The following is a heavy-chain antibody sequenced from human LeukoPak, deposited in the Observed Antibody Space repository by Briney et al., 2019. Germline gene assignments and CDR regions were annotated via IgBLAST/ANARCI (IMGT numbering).Heavy chain of an antibody. D-gene: IGHD5-12*01. CDR1: GFTFSDYY. J-gene: IGHJ4*02. CDR2: ISGSGGST. Sequence: PGGSLRLSCAASGFTFSDYYMSWVRQAPGKGLEWVSAISGSGGSTYYADSVKGRFTISRDNSKNSLYLQMNSLRTEDTALYYCAKDGYGPLDYWGQGTLVTVSS. V-gene: IGHV3-43*02. CDR3: AKDGYGPLDY.